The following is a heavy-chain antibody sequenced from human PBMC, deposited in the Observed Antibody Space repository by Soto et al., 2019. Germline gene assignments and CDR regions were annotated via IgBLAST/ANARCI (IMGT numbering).Heavy chain of an antibody. CDR1: GGSITSGGYS. CDR3: ARGFTGSAGWFDP. V-gene: IGHV4-30-2*01. CDR2: MYDSGNT. J-gene: IGHJ5*02. Sequence: PSETLSLTCAVSGGSITSGGYSWGWIRQPPGQGLEWIGYMYDSGNTYYNPSLKGRVTISADTSLNTVYLQWDRLRASDTAIYYCARGFTGSAGWFDPWGQGTVVTVSS. D-gene: IGHD2-8*02.